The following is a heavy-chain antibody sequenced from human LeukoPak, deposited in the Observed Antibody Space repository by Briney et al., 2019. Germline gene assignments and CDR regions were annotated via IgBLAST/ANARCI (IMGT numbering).Heavy chain of an antibody. CDR3: ARVTGSIDY. CDR2: MNPKSGNT. CDR1: GYTFTIYD. Sequence: GASVTVSFKASGYTFTIYDINWVRQATGQGLEWMGWMNPKSGNTGYAQKFQGRVTMTRDTSISTAYMELSSLRSEDTAVYYCARVTGSIDYWGQGTLVTVSS. D-gene: IGHD1-26*01. V-gene: IGHV1-8*01. J-gene: IGHJ4*02.